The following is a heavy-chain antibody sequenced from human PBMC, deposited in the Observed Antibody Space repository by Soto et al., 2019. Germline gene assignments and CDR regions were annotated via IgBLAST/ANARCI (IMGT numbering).Heavy chain of an antibody. CDR1: GYSYTSYW. J-gene: IGHJ6*02. Sequence: GESQKISCQGSGYSYTSYWIGWVRPIPGKGLEWMGIIYPGDSDTRYSPSFQGQVTISADKSISTAYLQWSSLKASDTAMYYCARTSAAGKYYYGMDVWGQGTTVTVSS. D-gene: IGHD6-13*01. CDR3: ARTSAAGKYYYGMDV. V-gene: IGHV5-51*01. CDR2: IYPGDSDT.